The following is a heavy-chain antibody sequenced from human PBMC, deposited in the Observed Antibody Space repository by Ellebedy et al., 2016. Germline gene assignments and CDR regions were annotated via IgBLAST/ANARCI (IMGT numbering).Heavy chain of an antibody. D-gene: IGHD3-10*01. V-gene: IGHV3-74*01. Sequence: GESLKISCAASGFTFSSYWMHWVRQAPGKGLVWVSRINSDGSSTSYADSVKGRLTISRDNAKNTLYLQMNSLRAEDTAVYYCAREGSYYGMDVWGQGTTVTVSS. CDR2: INSDGSST. J-gene: IGHJ6*02. CDR1: GFTFSSYW. CDR3: AREGSYYGMDV.